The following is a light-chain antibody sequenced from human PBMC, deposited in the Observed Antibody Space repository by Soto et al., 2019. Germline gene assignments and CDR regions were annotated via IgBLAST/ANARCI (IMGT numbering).Light chain of an antibody. V-gene: IGKV1-39*01. Sequence: QLTQSPPSLFPSVGHRLTITCGASQSIRSDLNWYQQNPGQAPKLLIHAASSLQSGVTSMLSGSGSGTDFTITVSSLQPDDFASYYYQHSYSTPTFGQGTKVDIK. CDR1: QSIRSD. J-gene: IGKJ2*01. CDR3: QHSYSTPT. CDR2: AAS.